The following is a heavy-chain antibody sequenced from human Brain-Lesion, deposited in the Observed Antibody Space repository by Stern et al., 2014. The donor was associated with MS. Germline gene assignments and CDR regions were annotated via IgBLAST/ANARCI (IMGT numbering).Heavy chain of an antibody. Sequence: QVQLVQSGAEVKKPGASVKVSCKASGYTFTGYYMHWVRQAPGQGLEWMGWINPKSGGTNYAQKFQGCVTMTRDTSINTAYMELSRLRSDDTAVYYCATYYYDSTGYNDFWGQGTLVTVSS. CDR3: ATYYYDSTGYNDF. V-gene: IGHV1-2*04. D-gene: IGHD3-22*01. CDR2: INPKSGGT. J-gene: IGHJ4*02. CDR1: GYTFTGYY.